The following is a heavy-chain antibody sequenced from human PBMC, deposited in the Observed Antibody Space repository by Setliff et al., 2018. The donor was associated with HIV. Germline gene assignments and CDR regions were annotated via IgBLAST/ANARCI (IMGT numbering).Heavy chain of an antibody. CDR1: GGSISGYY. CDR2: IYSSGST. D-gene: IGHD3-22*01. Sequence: SETLSLTCSVSGGSISGYYWTWIRQPPGKGLEWIGYIYSSGSTNYNPSLKSRVTISVDTSKNQFSLKLSSVTAADTAVYYCARGGGGYYYVGAVDIWGQGTVVTVS. CDR3: ARGGGGYYYVGAVDI. J-gene: IGHJ3*02. V-gene: IGHV4-59*01.